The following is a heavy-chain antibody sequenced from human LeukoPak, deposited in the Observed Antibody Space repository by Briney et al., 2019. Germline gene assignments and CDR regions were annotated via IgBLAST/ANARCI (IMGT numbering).Heavy chain of an antibody. D-gene: IGHD3-3*01. CDR1: GGSISSSSYY. CDR3: ARDGIFGVTDV. J-gene: IGHJ6*04. V-gene: IGHV4-39*07. CDR2: IFHTGSA. Sequence: SETLSLTCTVSGGSISSSSYYWGWIRQPPGKGLEYIGSIFHTGSADYNPSLKSRVTLSVDTSKNQFSLKLSSVTAADTAVYYCARDGIFGVTDVWGKGTTVTISS.